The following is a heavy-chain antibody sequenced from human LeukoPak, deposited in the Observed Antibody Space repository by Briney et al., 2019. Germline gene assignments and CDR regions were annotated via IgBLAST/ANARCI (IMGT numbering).Heavy chain of an antibody. J-gene: IGHJ6*02. D-gene: IGHD3-3*01. Sequence: GGSLRLSCAASGFTFSSYAMSWVRQAPGKGLEWVSAISGSGGSTYYADSVKGRFTISRDNSKNTLYLQMNSLRAEDTAVYYCAREPDAYYDFWSGYYEKKTYYYYYGMDVWGQGTTVTVSS. CDR3: AREPDAYYDFWSGYYEKKTYYYYYGMDV. CDR1: GFTFSSYA. V-gene: IGHV3-23*01. CDR2: ISGSGGST.